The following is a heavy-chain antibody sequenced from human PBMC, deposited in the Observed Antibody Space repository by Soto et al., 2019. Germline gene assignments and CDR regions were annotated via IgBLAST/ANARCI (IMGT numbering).Heavy chain of an antibody. D-gene: IGHD3-3*01. CDR2: IHYSGST. J-gene: IGHJ4*02. V-gene: IGHV4-59*01. Sequence: ETLSLTCSVSGGTISAYYWNWIRQSPGKGLEWIGYIHYSGSTSYNRSLESRVTISLNPSKTQFSLKLSSVTAADTAFYYCARNPKDFWNGYYFDSWGQGTLVTVS. CDR1: GGTISAYY. CDR3: ARNPKDFWNGYYFDS.